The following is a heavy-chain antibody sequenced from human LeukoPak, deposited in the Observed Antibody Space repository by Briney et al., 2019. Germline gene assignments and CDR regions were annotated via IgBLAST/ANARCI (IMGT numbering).Heavy chain of an antibody. J-gene: IGHJ4*02. Sequence: ASVKVSCKASGYTFTGYYIHWVRQAPGQGLEWMGWISAYNGNTNYAEKFQGRVTMTTDTSTSTAYMELSRLRSDDTAVYYCARGLVVTDYWGQGTLVTVSS. CDR3: ARGLVVTDY. CDR2: ISAYNGNT. V-gene: IGHV1-18*04. CDR1: GYTFTGYY. D-gene: IGHD2-21*02.